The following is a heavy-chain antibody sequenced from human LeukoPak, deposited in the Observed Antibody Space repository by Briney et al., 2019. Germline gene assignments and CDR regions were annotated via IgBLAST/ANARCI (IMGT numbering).Heavy chain of an antibody. CDR3: AKRTYYYGSGTYANGMDV. V-gene: IGHV3-30*18. Sequence: GGPLRRSCAASGFTFSSYGMHWVRQAPGKGLEWVAVISYDGSNKYCADSVKGRFTISRDNSKNTLYLQMNSLRAEDTAVYYCAKRTYYYGSGTYANGMDVWGQGATVTVSS. CDR1: GFTFSSYG. CDR2: ISYDGSNK. D-gene: IGHD3-10*01. J-gene: IGHJ6*02.